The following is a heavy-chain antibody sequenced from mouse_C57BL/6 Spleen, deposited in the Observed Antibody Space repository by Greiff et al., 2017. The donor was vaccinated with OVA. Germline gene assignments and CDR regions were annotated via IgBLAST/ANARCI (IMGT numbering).Heavy chain of an antibody. Sequence: VKLSCKASGYTFTSYWMHWVKQRPGQGLEWIGEIDPSDSYTNYNQKFKGKSTLTVDKSSSTAYMQLSSLTSEDSAVYYCARNYDGSAWFAYWGQGTLVTVSA. CDR1: GYTFTSYW. D-gene: IGHD2-3*01. V-gene: IGHV1-69*01. CDR2: IDPSDSYT. J-gene: IGHJ3*01. CDR3: ARNYDGSAWFAY.